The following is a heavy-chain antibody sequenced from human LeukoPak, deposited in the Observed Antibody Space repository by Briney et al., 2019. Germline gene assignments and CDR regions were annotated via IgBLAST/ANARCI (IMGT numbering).Heavy chain of an antibody. CDR2: ISSSSSYI. Sequence: GGSLRLSCVASRFTFSSYKMNWVRQAPGKGLEWVSSISSSSSYIYYADSVKGRFTISRDNARNSLYLQMNSLRAEDTAVYYCAGEGGRGEFDYWGQGTLVTVSS. V-gene: IGHV3-21*01. D-gene: IGHD1-26*01. CDR1: RFTFSSYK. CDR3: AGEGGRGEFDY. J-gene: IGHJ4*02.